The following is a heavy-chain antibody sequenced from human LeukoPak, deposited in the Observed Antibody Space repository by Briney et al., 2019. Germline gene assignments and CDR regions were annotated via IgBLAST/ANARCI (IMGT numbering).Heavy chain of an antibody. CDR3: AKDQQGGNLFWYFDL. D-gene: IGHD4-23*01. J-gene: IGHJ2*01. V-gene: IGHV3-23*01. Sequence: GGSLRLSCAASGFTYTSYAMNWVRQAPGKGLERVSRISDSGGSTYYADSVKGRFTISRDSSNNTLFLQMNSLRADDTAVYYCAKDQQGGNLFWYFDLWGRGTLVTVSS. CDR2: ISDSGGST. CDR1: GFTYTSYA.